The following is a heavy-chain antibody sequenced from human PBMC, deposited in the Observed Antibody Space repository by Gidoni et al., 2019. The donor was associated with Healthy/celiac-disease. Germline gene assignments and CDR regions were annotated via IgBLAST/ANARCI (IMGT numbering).Heavy chain of an antibody. J-gene: IGHJ4*02. CDR2: ISCNSGSI. CDR1: GCTFDVYA. D-gene: IGHD3-22*01. CDR3: AKVGYYDSSGHLGVPDY. Sequence: EVKLVEAGGGLVQPGRSLRLSCAASGCTFDVYAVHWVRQAPGRGLEWVSGISCNSGSIGYADSVKGRFTISRDNAKNSLYLQMNSLRAEDTALYYCAKVGYYDSSGHLGVPDYWGQGTLVTVSS. V-gene: IGHV3-9*01.